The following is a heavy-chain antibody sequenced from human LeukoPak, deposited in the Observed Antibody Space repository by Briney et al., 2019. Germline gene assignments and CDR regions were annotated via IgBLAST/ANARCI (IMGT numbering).Heavy chain of an antibody. J-gene: IGHJ6*03. CDR2: INHSGST. CDR1: GGSFSGYY. V-gene: IGHV4-34*01. D-gene: IGHD3-10*01. CDR3: ARGVQHYYGSGSYYYYYYYMDV. Sequence: SETLSLTCAVYGGSFSGYYWSWIRQPPGKGLEWIGEINHSGSTNYNPSLKRRVTISVDTSKNQFSLKLSSVTAADTAVYYCARGVQHYYGSGSYYYYYYYMDVWGKGTTVTVSS.